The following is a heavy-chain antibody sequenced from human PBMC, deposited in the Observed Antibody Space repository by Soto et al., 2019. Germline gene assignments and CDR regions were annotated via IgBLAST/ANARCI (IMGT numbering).Heavy chain of an antibody. CDR3: ARHLRSSWYPYYFDY. CDR1: GGSISSSSYY. D-gene: IGHD6-13*01. Sequence: SQTLSLPCTVSGGSISSSSYYWGWIRQPPGKGLEWIGSIYYSGSTYYNPSLKSRVTISVDTSKNQFSLKLSSVTAADTAVYYCARHLRSSWYPYYFDYWGQGTLVTVSS. CDR2: IYYSGST. J-gene: IGHJ4*02. V-gene: IGHV4-39*01.